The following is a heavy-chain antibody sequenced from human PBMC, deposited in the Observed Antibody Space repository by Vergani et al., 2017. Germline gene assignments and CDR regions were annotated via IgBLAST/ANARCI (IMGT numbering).Heavy chain of an antibody. V-gene: IGHV3-23*01. CDR1: GFTFTAHG. J-gene: IGHJ4*02. CDR2: ISGQNYRT. D-gene: IGHD2-21*01. Sequence: EVQLLESGGGAVKPGESLRLSCVGSGFTFTAHGLNWVRQAPGKGLEWVSGISGQNYRTHYADSVKGRFTISKDDSKNTVYLQMNSLRAEDTANYYCAELYGDDGFSPFWGQGTLVTVSS. CDR3: AELYGDDGFSPF.